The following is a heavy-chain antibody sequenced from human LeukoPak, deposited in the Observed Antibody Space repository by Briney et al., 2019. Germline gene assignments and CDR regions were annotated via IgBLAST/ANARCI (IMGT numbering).Heavy chain of an antibody. D-gene: IGHD3-3*01. CDR1: GYTFTCYG. V-gene: IGHV1-18*01. CDR2: ISAYNGNT. CDR3: ARGVENYYYYGMDV. J-gene: IGHJ6*02. Sequence: ASVKVSCKASGYTFTCYGISWVRQAPGQGLEWMGWISAYNGNTNYAQKLQGRVTMTTDTSTSTAYMELRSLRSDDTAVYYCARGVENYYYYGMDVWGQGTTVTVSS.